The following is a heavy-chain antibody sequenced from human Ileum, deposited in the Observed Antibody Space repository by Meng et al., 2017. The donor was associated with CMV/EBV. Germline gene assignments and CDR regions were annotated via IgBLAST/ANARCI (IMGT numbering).Heavy chain of an antibody. CDR1: GFTFDSYV. CDR2: VSYHGTNK. V-gene: IGHV3-30*03. CDR3: AGDYTAWPLYYFDY. Sequence: GESLKISCAASGFTFDSYVIHWVRQAPGKGLEWVAIVSYHGTNKNYADSVKGRFTISRDNSKNTVYLQRNSLRGEDTAVYYCAGDYTAWPLYYFDYWGQGTLVTVSS. J-gene: IGHJ4*02.